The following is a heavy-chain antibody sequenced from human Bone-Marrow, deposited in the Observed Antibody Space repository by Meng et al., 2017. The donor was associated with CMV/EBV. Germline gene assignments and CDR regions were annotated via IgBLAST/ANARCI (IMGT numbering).Heavy chain of an antibody. CDR3: ARVVTRVRGVITPNFDY. CDR2: ISGSGSTI. CDR1: GFTFSDYY. Sequence: GGSLRLSCAASGFTFSDYYMSWIRQAPGKGLEWISYISGSGSTIYYADSVKGRFTISRDNTKNSLYLQINSLRAEDTAVYYCARVVTRVRGVITPNFDYWGQGSLVTGSS. J-gene: IGHJ4*02. V-gene: IGHV3-11*04. D-gene: IGHD3-10*01.